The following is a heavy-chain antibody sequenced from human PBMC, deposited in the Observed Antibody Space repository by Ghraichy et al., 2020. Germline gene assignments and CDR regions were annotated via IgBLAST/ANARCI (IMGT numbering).Heavy chain of an antibody. CDR3: ARETTSGYYLGGDY. D-gene: IGHD3-3*01. V-gene: IGHV3-66*01. J-gene: IGHJ4*02. CDR2: IYSGGDT. Sequence: GESLNISCAASGFTVESKYMSWVRQAPGKGLEWVSVIYSGGDTYYADSVKGRFTISRDTSKNTLYLHMNSLSPEDTAVYYCARETTSGYYLGGDYWGQGTLVTVSS. CDR1: GFTVESKY.